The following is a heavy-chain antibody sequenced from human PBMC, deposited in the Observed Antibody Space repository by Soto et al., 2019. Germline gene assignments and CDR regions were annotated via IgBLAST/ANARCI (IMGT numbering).Heavy chain of an antibody. V-gene: IGHV6-1*01. D-gene: IGHD3-10*01. Sequence: SQTLSLTCVISGDSVSSDSAAWNWIRQSPSRGLEWLGRTYFRSKWYNDYVISLKGRIIINPDTSRNQFSLQLDSVTPEDTAVYYCAREYFASGTYGMDVWGQGTTVTVSS. CDR3: AREYFASGTYGMDV. CDR1: GDSVSSDSAA. J-gene: IGHJ6*02. CDR2: TYFRSKWYN.